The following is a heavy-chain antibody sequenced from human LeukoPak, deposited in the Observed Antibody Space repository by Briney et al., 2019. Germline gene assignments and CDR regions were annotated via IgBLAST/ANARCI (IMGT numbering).Heavy chain of an antibody. J-gene: IGHJ4*02. CDR1: GFTVSSNE. Sequence: GGSLRLSCAASGFTVSSNEMNWVRQAPGKGLEWVSYISSSGSTIYYADSVKGRFTISRDNAKNSLYLQMNSLRAEDTAVYYCARIDCSGGSCYSGYFDYWGQGTLVTVSS. CDR2: ISSSGSTI. D-gene: IGHD2-15*01. CDR3: ARIDCSGGSCYSGYFDY. V-gene: IGHV3-48*03.